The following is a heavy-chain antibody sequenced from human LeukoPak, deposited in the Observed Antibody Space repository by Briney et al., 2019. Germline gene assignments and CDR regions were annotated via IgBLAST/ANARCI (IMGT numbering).Heavy chain of an antibody. CDR3: ARGRFNYDSTGYSSFYY. V-gene: IGHV3-53*01. Sequence: GGSLRLSCAASGFTVSSNYMSWVRQAPGKGLERVSVIYSGGSTYYADSVKGRFTISRDNSKNTLYLQMNSLRAEDTAVYYCARGRFNYDSTGYSSFYYWGQGTLVTVSS. CDR1: GFTVSSNY. J-gene: IGHJ4*02. CDR2: IYSGGST. D-gene: IGHD3-22*01.